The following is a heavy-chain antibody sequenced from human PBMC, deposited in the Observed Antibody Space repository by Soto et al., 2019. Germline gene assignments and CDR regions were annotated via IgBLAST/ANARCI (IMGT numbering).Heavy chain of an antibody. CDR1: GFTFSSYS. CDR2: ISSSSSYI. D-gene: IGHD2-2*01. CDR3: ARDSGGYCSSTSCYDHWFDP. V-gene: IGHV3-21*01. Sequence: EVQLVESGGGLVKPGGSPRLSCAASGFTFSSYSMNWVRQAPGKGLEWVSSISSSSSYIYYADSVKGRFTISRDNAKNSLYLQMNSLRAEDTAVYYCARDSGGYCSSTSCYDHWFDPWGQGTLVTVSS. J-gene: IGHJ5*02.